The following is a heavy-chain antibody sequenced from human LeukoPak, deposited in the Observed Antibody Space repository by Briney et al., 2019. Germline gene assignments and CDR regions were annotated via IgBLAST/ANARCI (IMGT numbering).Heavy chain of an antibody. V-gene: IGHV3-11*01. J-gene: IGHJ6*02. CDR1: GFTFSDYY. Sequence: KPGGSLRLSCAASGFTFSDYYMSWIHQAPGKGLEWVSYISSSGSTIYYADSVKGRFTISRDNAKNSLYLQMNSLRAEDTAVYYCARSTSEQWLVSREDYYYYGMDVWGQGTTVTVSS. D-gene: IGHD6-19*01. CDR3: ARSTSEQWLVSREDYYYYGMDV. CDR2: ISSSGSTI.